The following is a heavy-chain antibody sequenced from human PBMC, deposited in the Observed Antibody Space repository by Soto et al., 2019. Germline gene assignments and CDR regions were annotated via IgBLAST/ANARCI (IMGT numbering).Heavy chain of an antibody. Sequence: GGSLRLSCAGSGFTLSDNYMDWVRQAPGKGLEWVGRTRNKANRYTTEYAASVKGRFTVSRDESMNTLHLQMNSLKTEDTAVYYCVRTSHYGSGTWNFDFWGQGTVVTVSS. J-gene: IGHJ4*02. CDR3: VRTSHYGSGTWNFDF. CDR2: TRNKANRYTT. V-gene: IGHV3-72*01. CDR1: GFTLSDNY. D-gene: IGHD3-10*01.